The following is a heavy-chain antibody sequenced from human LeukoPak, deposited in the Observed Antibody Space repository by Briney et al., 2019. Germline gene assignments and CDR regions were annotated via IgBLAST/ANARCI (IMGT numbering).Heavy chain of an antibody. Sequence: PSETLSLTCTVSGGSISSSSYYWGWIRQPPGKGLEWIGEINHSGSTNYNPSLKSRVTISVDTSKNQFSLKLSSVTAADTAVYYCARAHSRSGENWIDPWGQGTLVTVSS. CDR3: ARAHSRSGENWIDP. CDR2: INHSGST. D-gene: IGHD2-15*01. J-gene: IGHJ5*02. V-gene: IGHV4-39*07. CDR1: GGSISSSSYY.